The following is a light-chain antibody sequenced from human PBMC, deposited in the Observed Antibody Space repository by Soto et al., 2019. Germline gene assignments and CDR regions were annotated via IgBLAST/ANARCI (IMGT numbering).Light chain of an antibody. V-gene: IGKV1-5*01. CDR1: QSFSNW. Sequence: DIHMTQSPFPPVTSCGKRVTITFRASQSFSNWLAWYQQKPGKAPKLLIYDVYSLESGVPSRFSGSGSGTEFTLTISSLQPDDFATYYCQQYNTYPYTFGPGTRLEIK. J-gene: IGKJ5*01. CDR2: DVY. CDR3: QQYNTYPYT.